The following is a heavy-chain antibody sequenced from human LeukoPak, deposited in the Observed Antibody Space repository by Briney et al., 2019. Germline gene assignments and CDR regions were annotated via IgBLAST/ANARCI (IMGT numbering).Heavy chain of an antibody. J-gene: IGHJ4*02. CDR2: IKDDGRQK. CDR3: ARDASRGFDT. D-gene: IGHD5-24*01. V-gene: IGHV3-7*01. CDR1: GFTFSRYW. Sequence: GGSLRLSCAPSGFTFSRYWMTWVRQTPGKGLEWVASIKDDGRQKYYVDSVKGRFTVSRDNAKNSAYLQMDSLRAEDTALYYCARDASRGFDTWGQGTLVAVSS.